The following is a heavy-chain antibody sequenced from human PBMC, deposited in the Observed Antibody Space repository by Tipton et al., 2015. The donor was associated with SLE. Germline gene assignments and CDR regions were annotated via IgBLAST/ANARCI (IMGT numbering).Heavy chain of an antibody. D-gene: IGHD1-26*01. CDR3: AKVGATYYFDY. Sequence: SLRLSCAASGFTVSSNYMSWVRQAPGKGLEWVSAISGSGGSTYYADSVKGRFTISRDNSKNTLYLQMNSLRAEDTAVYYCAKVGATYYFDYWGQGTLVTVSS. J-gene: IGHJ4*02. CDR1: GFTVSSNY. V-gene: IGHV3-23*01. CDR2: ISGSGGST.